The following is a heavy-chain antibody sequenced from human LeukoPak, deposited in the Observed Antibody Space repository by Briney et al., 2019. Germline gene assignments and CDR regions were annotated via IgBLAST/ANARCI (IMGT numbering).Heavy chain of an antibody. V-gene: IGHV3-9*01. CDR3: AKDNRRHYTSGPNPDSLH. CDR2: ISWNSGSI. CDR1: GFIFNNYA. J-gene: IGHJ4*02. Sequence: RPGGSLRLSCAGSGFIFNNYAMHWVRQPPGKGLEWVSGISWNSGSIDYADSVKGRLTISRDNAKNSLYLQMNSLRVEDTAFYYCAKDNRRHYTSGPNPDSLHWGQGALVTVSS. D-gene: IGHD6-19*01.